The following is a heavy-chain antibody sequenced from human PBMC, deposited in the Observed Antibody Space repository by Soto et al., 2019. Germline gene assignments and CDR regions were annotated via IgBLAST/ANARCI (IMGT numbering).Heavy chain of an antibody. J-gene: IGHJ3*02. Sequence: GGSLRLSCAASGFTFSSYWMSWVRQAPGKGLEWVANIKQDGSEKYYVDSVKGRFTISRDNAKNSLYLQMNSLRAEDTAVYYCARPYYDFWSGLSAFDIWGQGTMVTVSS. CDR2: IKQDGSEK. CDR3: ARPYYDFWSGLSAFDI. CDR1: GFTFSSYW. D-gene: IGHD3-3*01. V-gene: IGHV3-7*05.